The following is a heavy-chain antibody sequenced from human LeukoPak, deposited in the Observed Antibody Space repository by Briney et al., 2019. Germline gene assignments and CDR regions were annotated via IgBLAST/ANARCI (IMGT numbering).Heavy chain of an antibody. D-gene: IGHD2-15*01. Sequence: SETLSLTCSVSGDSVSSYYWEWIRQARGQGRGGIGNVSHDGTTNYTKSRRRRVIISVDTAKSNIALSLTCVPAADTVVYYWARLDCYAAGCYNHWGGGSLVTASS. CDR3: ARLDCYAAGCYNH. CDR2: VSHDGTT. J-gene: IGHJ4*02. CDR1: GDSVSSYY. V-gene: IGHV4-59*02.